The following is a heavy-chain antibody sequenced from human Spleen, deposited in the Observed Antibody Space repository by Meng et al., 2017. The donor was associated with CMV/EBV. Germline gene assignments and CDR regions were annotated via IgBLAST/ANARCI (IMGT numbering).Heavy chain of an antibody. CDR3: ARGSGYLNPFDY. J-gene: IGHJ4*02. CDR2: IIPILGIS. V-gene: IGHV1-69*10. Sequence: QVQLVQSGAEVKKSGSSVKVSCKASGGTFGNYAMNWVRQAPGQGLEWMGGIIPILGISNYAQKFQGRVTATADKSTRTAYMELSSLTSEDTAVYYCARGSGYLNPFDYWGQGTRVTRFS. D-gene: IGHD5-12*01. CDR1: GGTFGNYA.